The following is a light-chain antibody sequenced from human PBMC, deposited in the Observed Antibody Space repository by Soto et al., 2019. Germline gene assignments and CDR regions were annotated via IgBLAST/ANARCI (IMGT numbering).Light chain of an antibody. CDR2: EVT. CDR1: SSDIGSYNY. CDR3: CSYRSSRTWV. J-gene: IGLJ3*02. V-gene: IGLV2-14*01. Sequence: QSALTQPASVSGSPGQSSTISCTGTSSDIGSYNYVSWYQQCPGKAPRLLIYEVTNRPSGVSNRFSGSKSGNTASLTISGLQAEDDADYYCCSYRSSRTWVFGGGTKLTVL.